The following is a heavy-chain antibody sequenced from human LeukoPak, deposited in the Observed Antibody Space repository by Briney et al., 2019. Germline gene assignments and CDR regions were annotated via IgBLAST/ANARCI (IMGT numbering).Heavy chain of an antibody. Sequence: GGSLRLSCAASGFTFSSYWMSWVRQAPGKGLEWVSVIYSGGSTYYADSVKGRFTISRDNSKNTLYLQMNSLRAEDTAVYYCAREVNGGDCLDYWGQGTLVTVSS. CDR1: GFTFSSYW. V-gene: IGHV3-66*02. CDR2: IYSGGST. J-gene: IGHJ4*02. CDR3: AREVNGGDCLDY. D-gene: IGHD2-21*01.